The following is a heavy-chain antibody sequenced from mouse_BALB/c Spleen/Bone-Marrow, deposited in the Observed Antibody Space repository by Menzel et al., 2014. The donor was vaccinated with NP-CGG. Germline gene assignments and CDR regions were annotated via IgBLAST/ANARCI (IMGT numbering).Heavy chain of an antibody. CDR3: ALNWDSSY. V-gene: IGHV5-6*01. D-gene: IGHD4-1*02. Sequence: EVQRAESGGDLVKPGVSLKLSCAASGFTFSSYGMSWVRQTPDKRLEWVATINNGGTYTYYPDSVKGRFTISRDNAKNTLYLQMSSLKSEDTAMYYCALNWDSSYWGQGTLVTVSA. J-gene: IGHJ3*01. CDR1: GFTFSSYG. CDR2: INNGGTYT.